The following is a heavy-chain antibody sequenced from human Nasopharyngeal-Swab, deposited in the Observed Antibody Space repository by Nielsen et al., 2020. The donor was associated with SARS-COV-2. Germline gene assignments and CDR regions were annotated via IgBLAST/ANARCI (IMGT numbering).Heavy chain of an antibody. J-gene: IGHJ4*02. CDR2: IYYSGST. CDR3: ARVAYCGGDCYPFDY. Sequence: SETLSLTCTVSGGSVSSGSYYWSWIRQPPGKGLEWIGYIYYSGSTNYNPSLKSRVTISVDTSKNQFSLKLSSVTAADTAVYYCARVAYCGGDCYPFDYWGQGTLVTVSS. D-gene: IGHD2-21*02. CDR1: GGSVSSGSYY. V-gene: IGHV4-61*01.